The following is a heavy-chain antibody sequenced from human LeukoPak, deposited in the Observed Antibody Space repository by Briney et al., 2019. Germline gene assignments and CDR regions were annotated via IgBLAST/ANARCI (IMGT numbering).Heavy chain of an antibody. CDR1: GFTFTSYA. CDR3: AKDGVVRGLGPYYFDS. J-gene: IGHJ4*02. CDR2: ISYSGGTT. D-gene: IGHD3-10*01. Sequence: GGSLRLPCASSGFTFTSYAVSWVRQAPGKGLEWVSTISYSGGTTYHTDSVKGRFTISRDISKNTVYLQMNSLKAEDTAVYYCAKDGVVRGLGPYYFDSWGQGSLVTVSS. V-gene: IGHV3-23*01.